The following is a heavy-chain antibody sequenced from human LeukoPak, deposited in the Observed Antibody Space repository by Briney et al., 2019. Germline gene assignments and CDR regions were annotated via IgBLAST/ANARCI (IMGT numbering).Heavy chain of an antibody. CDR3: AKDRGSSGDVNFDY. V-gene: IGHV3-30*18. Sequence: GGSLRLSWAASGFTFSSYGMHWVRQAPGKGLEWVAVISYDGGNKYYADSVKGRFTISRDNSKNTLYLQMNSLRAEDTAVYYCAKDRGSSGDVNFDYWGQGTLVTVSS. CDR1: GFTFSSYG. J-gene: IGHJ4*02. D-gene: IGHD6-19*01. CDR2: ISYDGGNK.